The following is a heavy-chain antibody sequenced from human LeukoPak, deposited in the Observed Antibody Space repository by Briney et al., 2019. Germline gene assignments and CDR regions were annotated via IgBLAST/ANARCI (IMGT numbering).Heavy chain of an antibody. CDR1: GASTSGHY. Sequence: KPSETLSLTCTVSGASTSGHYLTWLRQPPGKGLEWIGYISHIGSTNYNPSLKSRVTISVDTSKNQFSLKLTSVTAADTAVYYCARDRISINALDMWGQGTMVTVSS. D-gene: IGHD1-14*01. V-gene: IGHV4-59*11. CDR3: ARDRISINALDM. J-gene: IGHJ3*02. CDR2: ISHIGST.